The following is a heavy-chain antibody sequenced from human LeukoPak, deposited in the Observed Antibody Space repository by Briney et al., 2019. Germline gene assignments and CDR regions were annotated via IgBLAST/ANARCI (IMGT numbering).Heavy chain of an antibody. J-gene: IGHJ6*03. CDR3: ASVLRTGAAAGPTGYMDV. V-gene: IGHV4-39*07. D-gene: IGHD6-13*01. Sequence: PSETLSLTCTVSGGSISSSSYYWGWIRQPPGKGLEWIGSIYYSGSTYYNPSLKSRVTISVDTSKNQFSLKLSSVTAADTAVYYCASVLRTGAAAGPTGYMDVWGKGTTVTVSS. CDR1: GGSISSSSYY. CDR2: IYYSGST.